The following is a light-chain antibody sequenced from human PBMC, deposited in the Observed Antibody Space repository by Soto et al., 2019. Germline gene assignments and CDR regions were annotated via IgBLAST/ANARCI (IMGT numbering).Light chain of an antibody. J-gene: IGLJ2*01. CDR1: SSNIGAGYD. Sequence: QSVLTQPPSVSGAPGQRVTISCTGSSSNIGAGYDVHWYQQLPGTAPKLLIYGNSNRPSGVPDRFSGSKSATSASLAITGLQAEDEADDYCQSYDSSLSAVVFGGGTKLTVL. CDR3: QSYDSSLSAVV. CDR2: GNS. V-gene: IGLV1-40*01.